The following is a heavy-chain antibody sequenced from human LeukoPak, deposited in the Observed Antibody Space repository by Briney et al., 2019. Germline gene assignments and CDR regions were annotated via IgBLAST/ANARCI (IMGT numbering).Heavy chain of an antibody. CDR1: GGSISSIDYY. CDR2: IYYSGST. CDR3: ARSGDYWNWFDP. J-gene: IGHJ5*02. D-gene: IGHD4-17*01. Sequence: SETLSLTCTVSGGSISSIDYYWSWIRQPPGKGLEWIGYIYYSGSTNYNPSLKSRVTISVDTSKNQFSLKLSSVTAADTAVYYCARSGDYWNWFDPWGQGTLVTVSS. V-gene: IGHV4-61*08.